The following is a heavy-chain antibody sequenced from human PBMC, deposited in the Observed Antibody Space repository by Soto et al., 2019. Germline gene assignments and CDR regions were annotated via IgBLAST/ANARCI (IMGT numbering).Heavy chain of an antibody. CDR3: ARACVVWSYYYYDVMYF. CDR2: ISAYNGNT. J-gene: IGHJ6*02. CDR1: GYTITRYG. D-gene: IGHD2-8*02. Sequence: SSVKLSCKASGYTITRYGISWVRQAPGQGLEWMGWISAYNGNTNYAQKLQGRVTMTTDTSTSTAYMELRSLRSDDTAVYYCARACVVWSYYYYDVMYFCGQGSTVTGS. V-gene: IGHV1-18*01.